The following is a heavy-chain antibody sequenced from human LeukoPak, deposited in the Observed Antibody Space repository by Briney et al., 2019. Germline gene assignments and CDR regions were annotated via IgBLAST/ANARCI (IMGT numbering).Heavy chain of an antibody. J-gene: IGHJ6*03. CDR3: ARDRKGYCSGGGCRRPPTYYMDV. Sequence: PGGSLRLSCAASGFTFSSYAMSWVRQAPGKGLEWVSGISDSGGSIYYADSVKGRFTISRGNSNNTLFLQVNNLRAEDTAVYYCARDRKGYCSGGGCRRPPTYYMDVWGKGTTVTVSS. CDR2: ISDSGGSI. V-gene: IGHV3-23*01. CDR1: GFTFSSYA. D-gene: IGHD2-15*01.